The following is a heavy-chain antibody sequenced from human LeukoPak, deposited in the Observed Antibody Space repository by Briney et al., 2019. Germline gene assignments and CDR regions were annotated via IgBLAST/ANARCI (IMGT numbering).Heavy chain of an antibody. D-gene: IGHD4-23*01. CDR2: ISWNSGSI. J-gene: IGHJ3*02. CDR3: VKAVSTVVNSGGDAFDI. V-gene: IGHV3-9*03. CDR1: GFTFSSYS. Sequence: GGSLRLSCAASGFTFSSYSMNWVRQAPGKGLEWVSGISWNSGSIDYADSVKGRFTISRDNAKNSLYLQMNSLRAEDMALYYCVKAVSTVVNSGGDAFDIWGQGTMVTVSS.